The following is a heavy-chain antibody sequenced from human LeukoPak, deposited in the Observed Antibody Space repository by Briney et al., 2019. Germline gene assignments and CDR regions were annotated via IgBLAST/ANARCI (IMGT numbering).Heavy chain of an antibody. Sequence: SETLSLTCAVYGGSFSGYYWSWIRQPPGKGLEWIGEINHSGSTNYNPSLKSRVTISVDTSKNQFSLKLSSVTAADTAVYYCARGRGRMWIQLSYFDYWGQGTLVTVSS. CDR2: INHSGST. CDR1: GGSFSGYY. V-gene: IGHV4-34*01. CDR3: ARGRGRMWIQLSYFDY. J-gene: IGHJ4*02. D-gene: IGHD5-18*01.